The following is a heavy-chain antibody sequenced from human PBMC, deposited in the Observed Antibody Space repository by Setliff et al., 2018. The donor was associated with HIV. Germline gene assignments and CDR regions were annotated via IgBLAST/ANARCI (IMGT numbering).Heavy chain of an antibody. V-gene: IGHV4-34*01. Sequence: SETLSLTCAVYGGSFSGYYWSWLRQPPGKGLEWIGEINHPGITNYNPSLKSRVTISIDTSKNQFSLKLSSVTAADTAVYYCARHSGVASPNWFDPWGQGTLVTVSS. J-gene: IGHJ5*02. CDR1: GGSFSGYY. CDR2: INHPGIT. CDR3: ARHSGVASPNWFDP. D-gene: IGHD3-10*01.